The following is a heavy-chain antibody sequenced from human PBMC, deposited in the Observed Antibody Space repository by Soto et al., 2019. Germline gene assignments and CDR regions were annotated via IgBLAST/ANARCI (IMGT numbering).Heavy chain of an antibody. D-gene: IGHD2-21*02. CDR1: GFTFSSYA. CDR3: AKYFYFLGYPFREEAGRYWYFDL. Sequence: GGSLRLSCAASGFTFSSYAMSWVRQAPGKGLEWVSAISGSGGSTYYADSVKGRFTISRDNSKNTLYLQMNSLRAEDTAVYYCAKYFYFLGYPFREEAGRYWYFDLWGRGTLVTVSS. CDR2: ISGSGGST. J-gene: IGHJ2*01. V-gene: IGHV3-23*01.